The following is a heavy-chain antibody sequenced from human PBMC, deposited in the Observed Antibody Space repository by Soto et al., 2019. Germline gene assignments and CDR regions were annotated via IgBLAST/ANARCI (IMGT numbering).Heavy chain of an antibody. CDR3: AKVQGGYGDYFDY. CDR2: MSGSGRIT. D-gene: IGHD4-17*01. V-gene: IGHV3-23*01. J-gene: IGHJ4*02. Sequence: GGSLRLSCAASGFTFSSYAMSWVRQAPGKGLEWVSAMSGSGRITYYEDSVKGRFTSSRDNSKNTLYLQMNSLRAEDTAVYYCAKVQGGYGDYFDYWGQGTLVTVSS. CDR1: GFTFSSYA.